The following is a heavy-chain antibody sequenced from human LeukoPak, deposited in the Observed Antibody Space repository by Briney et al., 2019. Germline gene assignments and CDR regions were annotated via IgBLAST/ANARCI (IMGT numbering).Heavy chain of an antibody. V-gene: IGHV3-33*03. CDR3: AKDPVDTAMVPLPGDY. CDR2: IWYDGSNK. Sequence: GGSLRLSCAASGFTFSSYGMHWVRQAPGKGLEWVAVIWYDGSNKYYADSVKGRFTISRDNSKNSLYLQMNSLRTEDTALYYCAKDPVDTAMVPLPGDYWGQGTLVTVSS. CDR1: GFTFSSYG. D-gene: IGHD5-18*01. J-gene: IGHJ4*02.